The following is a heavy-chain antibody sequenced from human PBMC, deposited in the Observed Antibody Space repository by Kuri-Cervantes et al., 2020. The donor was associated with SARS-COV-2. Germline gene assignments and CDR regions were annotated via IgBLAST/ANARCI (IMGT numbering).Heavy chain of an antibody. D-gene: IGHD3-9*01. V-gene: IGHV4-39*01. CDR1: GGSISNGSFY. Sequence: SETLSLTCTVSGGSISNGSFYWGWIRQPPGRGLEWIGNIYYSGSTFYNPSLKSRVTISVDTSKNQFSLKLSSVTAADTAVYFCARHFSWGSGEKYYDILTRPDCGMDVWRQGTTVTVSS. CDR3: ARHFSWGSGEKYYDILTRPDCGMDV. J-gene: IGHJ6*01. CDR2: IYYSGST.